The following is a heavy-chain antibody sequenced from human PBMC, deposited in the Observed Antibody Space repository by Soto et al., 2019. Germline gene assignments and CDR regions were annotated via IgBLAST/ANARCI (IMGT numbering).Heavy chain of an antibody. V-gene: IGHV3-7*01. CDR1: GFSFETYR. CDR2: IRQDGSEK. CDR3: VRGYGRPSCPYFFDY. D-gene: IGHD2-2*01. J-gene: IGHJ4*02. Sequence: GSLRLSCTASGFSFETYRMSWVRQAPGKGLEWVATIRQDGSEKHYVNSVRGRFIISRDNAEMSLSLQMNSLRVEDATVYYCVRGYGRPSCPYFFDYWGQGALVTVSS.